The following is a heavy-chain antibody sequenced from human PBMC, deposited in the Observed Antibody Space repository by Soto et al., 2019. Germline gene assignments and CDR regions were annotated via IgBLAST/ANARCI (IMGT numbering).Heavy chain of an antibody. Sequence: GGSLRLSCAASGFTFSSYGMHWVRQAPGKGLEWVAVISYDGSNKYYADSVKGRFTISRDNSKNTLYLQMNSLRAEDTAVYYCAKGIAVAGKAYWGQGTLVTVSS. CDR1: GFTFSSYG. CDR2: ISYDGSNK. V-gene: IGHV3-30*18. D-gene: IGHD6-19*01. J-gene: IGHJ4*02. CDR3: AKGIAVAGKAY.